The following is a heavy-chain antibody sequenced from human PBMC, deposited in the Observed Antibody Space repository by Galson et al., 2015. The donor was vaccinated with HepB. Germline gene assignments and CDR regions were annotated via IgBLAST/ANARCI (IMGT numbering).Heavy chain of an antibody. CDR3: ARGMGYSYGYFDF. CDR1: GFTVRTYN. J-gene: IGHJ4*02. CDR2: IWYDGSNK. D-gene: IGHD5-18*01. V-gene: IGHV3-33*01. Sequence: SLRLSCAASGFTVRTYNIHWVRQAPGKGLEWVAAIWYDGSNKYYADSVRGRFTISRDNSNNTVHVQMNSLRAEDTGLYFGARGMGYSYGYFDFWGQGALVTVSS.